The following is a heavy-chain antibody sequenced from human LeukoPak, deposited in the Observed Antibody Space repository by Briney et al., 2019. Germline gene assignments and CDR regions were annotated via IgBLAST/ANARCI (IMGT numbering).Heavy chain of an antibody. CDR1: GFTFSNAW. J-gene: IGHJ4*02. CDR3: TTGVAATVDY. CDR2: IKSKTDGGTT. V-gene: IGHV3-15*01. D-gene: IGHD2-15*01. Sequence: GGSLRLSCEASGFTFSNAWMNWVRQAPGKGLDWVGRIKSKTDGGTTDYAAPVKGTFTISRDDSKNTLYLQMNSLKTEDTGVYYCTTGVAATVDYWGQGTLVTVSS.